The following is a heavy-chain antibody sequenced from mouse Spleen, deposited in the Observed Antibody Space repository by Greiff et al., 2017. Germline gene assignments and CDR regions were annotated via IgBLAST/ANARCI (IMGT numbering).Heavy chain of an antibody. V-gene: IGHV1-69*01. CDR3: ARRRDNYYGSSPAWFAY. CDR1: GYTFTSYW. D-gene: IGHD1-1*01. J-gene: IGHJ3*01. Sequence: QVQLQQPGAELVMPGASVKLSCKASGYTFTSYWMHWVKQRPGQGLEWIGEIDPSDSYTNYNQKFKGKATLTVDTSSSTAYMQLSSLTSEDSAVYYCARRRDNYYGSSPAWFAYWGQGTLVTVSA. CDR2: IDPSDSYT.